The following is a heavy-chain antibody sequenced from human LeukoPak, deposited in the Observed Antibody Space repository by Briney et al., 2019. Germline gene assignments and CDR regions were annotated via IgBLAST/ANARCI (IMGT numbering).Heavy chain of an antibody. CDR1: GYSFTNYY. Sequence: ASVKVSCKASGYSFTNYYRHWVRQAPGQGLEWMGWVNPNSGDTNYAQKFQGRVTMTRDTSISTASLDLSSLKSDDTAVYYCARDRRYLRYFARFLDYWGQGTLVIVSS. CDR3: ARDRRYLRYFARFLDY. J-gene: IGHJ4*02. V-gene: IGHV1-2*02. CDR2: VNPNSGDT. D-gene: IGHD3-9*01.